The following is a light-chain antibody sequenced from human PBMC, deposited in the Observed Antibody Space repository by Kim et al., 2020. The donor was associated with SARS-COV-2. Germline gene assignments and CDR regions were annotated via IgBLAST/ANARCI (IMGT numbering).Light chain of an antibody. Sequence: SYELTQPLSVSVALGQTARITCGGNNIGSKNVHWYQQKPGQAPVLVIYRDSNRPSGIPERFSGSNSGNTATLTISRAQAGDEADYYCHVWDSSFWVFGGGTQLTVL. CDR1: NIGSKN. CDR2: RDS. V-gene: IGLV3-9*01. CDR3: HVWDSSFWV. J-gene: IGLJ3*02.